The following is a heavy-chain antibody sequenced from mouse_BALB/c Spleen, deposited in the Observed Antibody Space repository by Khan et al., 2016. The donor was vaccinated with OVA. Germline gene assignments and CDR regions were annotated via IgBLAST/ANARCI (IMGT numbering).Heavy chain of an antibody. J-gene: IGHJ3*01. D-gene: IGHD2-14*01. Sequence: QVQLQQSGAELARPGASVKMSCKASGYTFTSYTIHWIKLRPGQGLEWIGFINPSNGYTNYNQKFKDKATLTADKSSTPVYMQLSSLTSDDSAVYNCVRDGAYHRNDGWFAYWGQGTLVTVSA. V-gene: IGHV1-4*01. CDR3: VRDGAYHRNDGWFAY. CDR1: GYTFTSYT. CDR2: INPSNGYT.